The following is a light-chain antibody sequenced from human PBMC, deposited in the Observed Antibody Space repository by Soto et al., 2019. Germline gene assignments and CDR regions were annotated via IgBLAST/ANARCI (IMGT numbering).Light chain of an antibody. CDR1: SSDVGAYNY. Sequence: QSVLTQPRSVSGSPGQSVTISCTGTSSDVGAYNYVSWYQQHPGKAPKLLMYDVTKRPSGVPDRFSGSKSGNTASLTISGLQAEDEADYYCFSYAGSYSLVFGGGTQLTVL. CDR2: DVT. J-gene: IGLJ7*01. CDR3: FSYAGSYSLV. V-gene: IGLV2-11*01.